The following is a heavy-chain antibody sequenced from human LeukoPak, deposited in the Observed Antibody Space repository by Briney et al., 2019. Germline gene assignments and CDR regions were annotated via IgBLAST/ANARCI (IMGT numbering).Heavy chain of an antibody. CDR1: DDSIRNYY. Sequence: SETLSLTCTVSDDSIRNYYWNWIRQAPGKALEWIGHIHNNGDTAYNFSLKSRVTISMDTSKNQFSLKLSSVTAADTAVYYCGRWGYFDSGNYFVVDYWGQGTVVTVSS. CDR3: GRWGYFDSGNYFVVDY. V-gene: IGHV4-59*01. J-gene: IGHJ4*02. D-gene: IGHD3-22*01. CDR2: IHNNGDT.